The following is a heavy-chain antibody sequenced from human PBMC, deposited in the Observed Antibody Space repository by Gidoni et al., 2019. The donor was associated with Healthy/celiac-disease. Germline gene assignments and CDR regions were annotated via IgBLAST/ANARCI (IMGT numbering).Heavy chain of an antibody. D-gene: IGHD6-13*01. CDR1: GFPFDDYA. Sequence: EVQLVESGGGWVQPGRSLRLPCAASGFPFDDYAMHWVRQAPGEGLGWVSGISWKRGSIGYADSVKGRFTISRDNAKNSLYLQMNSLRAEDTALYYWAKDGGGSSSWYEDWGQGTLVTVSS. CDR3: AKDGGGSSSWYED. V-gene: IGHV3-9*01. CDR2: ISWKRGSI. J-gene: IGHJ4*02.